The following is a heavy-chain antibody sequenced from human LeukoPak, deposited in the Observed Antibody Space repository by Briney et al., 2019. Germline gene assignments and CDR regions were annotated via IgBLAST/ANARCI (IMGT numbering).Heavy chain of an antibody. J-gene: IGHJ3*02. CDR2: IYPGDSDT. CDR1: GYTFSSYW. CDR3: ARPGTIVMLNDFFDI. D-gene: IGHD3-16*01. Sequence: GESLKISCKGSGYTFSSYWIAWVRQMTGKGLEWMGIIYPGDSDTRYSPYFQGHVTISADKSISTVYLQWSSLKASDTAMYYCARPGTIVMLNDFFDIWGQGTVVTISS. V-gene: IGHV5-51*01.